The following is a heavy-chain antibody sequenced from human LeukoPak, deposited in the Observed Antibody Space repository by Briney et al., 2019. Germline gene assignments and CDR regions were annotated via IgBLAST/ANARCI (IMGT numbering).Heavy chain of an antibody. Sequence: GESLKISCKTSGYSFTDYWIGWVRQMPGKGLEWMGFIYPSDSGTRYSPSFQGQVTISADKSISTAYLQWSSLKASDTAMYYCARRIGGYSYGQTLYYFDYWGQGTLVTVSS. J-gene: IGHJ4*02. V-gene: IGHV5-51*01. CDR2: IYPSDSGT. CDR1: GYSFTDYW. D-gene: IGHD5-18*01. CDR3: ARRIGGYSYGQTLYYFDY.